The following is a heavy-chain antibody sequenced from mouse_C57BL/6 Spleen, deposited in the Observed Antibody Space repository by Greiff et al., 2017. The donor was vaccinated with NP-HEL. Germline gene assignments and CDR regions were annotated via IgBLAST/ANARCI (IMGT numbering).Heavy chain of an antibody. J-gene: IGHJ1*03. V-gene: IGHV5-12*01. CDR1: GFTFSDYY. D-gene: IGHD1-1*01. Sequence: DVKLVESGGGLVQPGGSLKLSCAASGFTFSDYYMYWVRQTPEKRLEWVAYISNGGGSTYYPDTVKGRFTISRDNAKNTLYLQMSRLKSEDTAMYYCARHAVVDWYFDVWGTGTTVTVSS. CDR2: ISNGGGST. CDR3: ARHAVVDWYFDV.